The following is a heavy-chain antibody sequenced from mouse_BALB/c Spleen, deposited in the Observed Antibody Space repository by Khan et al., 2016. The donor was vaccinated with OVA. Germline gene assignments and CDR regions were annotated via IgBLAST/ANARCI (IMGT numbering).Heavy chain of an antibody. J-gene: IGHJ2*01. D-gene: IGHD1-1*01. CDR1: GYTFTSYW. Sequence: QVQLQQPGAELVKAGASVKMSCKASGYTFTSYWMHWVKQRLGQGLEWFAETNPTNGRTYYNEKFKSKATLTVDKSSSTAYMLLSGPTFEDTAVDNGARSKVVVATYFDYWGQGTNLTVSS. V-gene: IGHV1S81*02. CDR3: ARSKVVVATYFDY. CDR2: TNPTNGRT.